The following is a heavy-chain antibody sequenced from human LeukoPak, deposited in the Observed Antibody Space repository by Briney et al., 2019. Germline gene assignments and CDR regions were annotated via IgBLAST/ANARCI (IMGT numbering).Heavy chain of an antibody. J-gene: IGHJ4*02. CDR2: ISSSSSTI. V-gene: IGHV3-48*04. Sequence: AGGSLRLSCAASGFTFSSYSMNWVRQAPGKGLEWVSYISSSSSTIYYADSVKGRFTISRDNAKNSLYLQMNSLRAEDTAVYYCARTQYSYGSSLKNWGQGTLVTVSS. CDR1: GFTFSSYS. D-gene: IGHD5-18*01. CDR3: ARTQYSYGSSLKN.